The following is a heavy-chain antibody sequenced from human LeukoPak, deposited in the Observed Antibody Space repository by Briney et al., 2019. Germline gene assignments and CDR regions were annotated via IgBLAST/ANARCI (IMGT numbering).Heavy chain of an antibody. Sequence: GGSLRLSCAASGFTFSSNYMSWVRQAPGKGLEWVSVIYSGGSTYYADSVKGRFTISRDNSKNTLYLQMNSLRAEDTAVYYCASSTVTTSSYYYYGMDVWGQGTTVTVSS. V-gene: IGHV3-66*01. CDR1: GFTFSSNY. J-gene: IGHJ6*02. CDR2: IYSGGST. D-gene: IGHD4-11*01. CDR3: ASSTVTTSSYYYYGMDV.